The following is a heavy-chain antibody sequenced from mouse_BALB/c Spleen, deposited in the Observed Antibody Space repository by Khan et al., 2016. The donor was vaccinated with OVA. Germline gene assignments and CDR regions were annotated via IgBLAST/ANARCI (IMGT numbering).Heavy chain of an antibody. Sequence: VELVESGPGLVAPSQNLSITCTVSGFSLSDYGVSWIRQPPGKGLEWLGVLWGGGSTYYNSVLKSRLSISKDNSKSQVFLKMSSLQSDDTAMYYDAKGVWSYYYTLDYWGQGTSVTVSS. J-gene: IGHJ4*01. CDR2: LWGGGST. V-gene: IGHV2-6-5*01. CDR1: GFSLSDYG. CDR3: AKGVWSYYYTLDY.